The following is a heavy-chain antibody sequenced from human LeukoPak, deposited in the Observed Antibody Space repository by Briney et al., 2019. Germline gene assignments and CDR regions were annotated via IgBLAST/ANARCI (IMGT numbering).Heavy chain of an antibody. CDR3: ARVRGDYSFDY. D-gene: IGHD2-21*01. CDR1: GFTFSSYW. V-gene: IGHV3-7*01. CDR2: IKQGGSEK. J-gene: IGHJ4*02. Sequence: GGSLRLSCAASGFTFSSYWMTWVRQAPGKGLEWVANIKQGGSEKNYVDSVKGRFTISRDNAKNSLYLQMNSLRAEDTAVYYCARVRGDYSFDYWGQGTLVTVSS.